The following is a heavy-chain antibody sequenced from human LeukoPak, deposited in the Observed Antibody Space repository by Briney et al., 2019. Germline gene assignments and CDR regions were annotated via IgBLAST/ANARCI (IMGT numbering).Heavy chain of an antibody. CDR1: GYSISSAYC. Sequence: SETLSLTCVVSGYSISSAYCWGWIRQPPGKGLEWIGSISHSGNTYYTASLKSRVSVSFDTSQNQFSLKLSAVTAADTATYYCARKQKMGVDHWGQGTLVTVSS. J-gene: IGHJ4*02. CDR3: ARKQKMGVDH. CDR2: ISHSGNT. D-gene: IGHD3-16*01. V-gene: IGHV4-38-2*01.